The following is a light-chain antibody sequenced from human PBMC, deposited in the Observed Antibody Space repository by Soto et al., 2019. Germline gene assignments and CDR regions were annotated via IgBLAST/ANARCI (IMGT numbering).Light chain of an antibody. V-gene: IGKV3-20*01. Sequence: EIVLTQSPGTLSLSPGERATLSCRASQSVSSNDLAWFQQKPGQAPRLLLYGASTRATGIPDRFSGSGSGTDFTLTISRLEPEDFAVYYCHHYGSSPPYTFGQWTKLDI. J-gene: IGKJ2*01. CDR2: GAS. CDR1: QSVSSND. CDR3: HHYGSSPPYT.